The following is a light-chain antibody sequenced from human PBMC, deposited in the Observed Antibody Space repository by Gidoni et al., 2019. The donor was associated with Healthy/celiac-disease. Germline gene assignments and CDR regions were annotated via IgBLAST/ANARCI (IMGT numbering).Light chain of an antibody. CDR1: QSVSSY. CDR2: DAS. J-gene: IGKJ4*01. Sequence: EIVFTQSPATLSLSPGERATLSCRASQSVSSYLAWYQQKPGQAPRLLIYDASNRATGIPARFSGSGSGTDFTLTISSLEPEDFAVYYCQQRSNWPPENTFGGGTKVEI. CDR3: QQRSNWPPENT. V-gene: IGKV3-11*01.